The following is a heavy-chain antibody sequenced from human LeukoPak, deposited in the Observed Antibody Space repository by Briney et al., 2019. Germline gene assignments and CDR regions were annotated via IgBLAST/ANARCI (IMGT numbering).Heavy chain of an antibody. CDR2: INSDGSTT. V-gene: IGHV3-74*01. CDR1: GFTFSSYW. CDR3: ATDGRSSGWYGFDY. J-gene: IGHJ4*02. D-gene: IGHD6-19*01. Sequence: PGGSLRLSCAASGFTFSSYWMHWVRQAPGKGLVWVSRINSDGSTTSYADSVKGRITISRDNAKNTLYLQMNSLRAEDTAVCYCATDGRSSGWYGFDYWGQGILVTVSS.